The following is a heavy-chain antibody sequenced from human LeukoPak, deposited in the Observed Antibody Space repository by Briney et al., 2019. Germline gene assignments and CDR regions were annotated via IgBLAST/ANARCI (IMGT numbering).Heavy chain of an antibody. D-gene: IGHD3-10*01. J-gene: IGHJ6*02. CDR1: GGSFSGYY. CDR3: ARGQFYGSGSYPTYYYYYYGMDV. CDR2: INHSGST. Sequence: SETLSLTCAVYGGSFSGYYWSWIRQPPGKGLEWIGEINHSGSTNYNPSLKSRVTISVDTSKNQFSLKLSSVTAADTAVYYCARGQFYGSGSYPTYYYYYYGMDVWGQGTTVTDSS. V-gene: IGHV4-34*01.